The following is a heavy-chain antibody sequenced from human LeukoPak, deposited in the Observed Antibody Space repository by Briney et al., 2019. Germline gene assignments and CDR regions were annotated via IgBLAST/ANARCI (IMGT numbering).Heavy chain of an antibody. D-gene: IGHD3-9*01. Sequence: ALRLSCAASGFTFSSYAINWVRQAPGKGLEWVGVISSDGNNKYYAESVKGRFTISRDNSKNTLYLQMNSLKTEDTALYYCALNRDGYILTGYYTAWGQGTLVTVSS. CDR2: ISSDGNNK. CDR1: GFTFSSYA. V-gene: IGHV3-30*03. J-gene: IGHJ4*02. CDR3: ALNRDGYILTGYYTA.